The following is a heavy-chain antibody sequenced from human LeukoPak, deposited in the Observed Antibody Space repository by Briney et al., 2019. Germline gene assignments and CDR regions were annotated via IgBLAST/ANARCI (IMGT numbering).Heavy chain of an antibody. V-gene: IGHV4-39*01. D-gene: IGHD3-9*01. CDR1: GGSISSSSYY. CDR3: AISDIFTTFDY. Sequence: SETLSLTCTVSGGSISSSSYYWGWIRQPPGKGLEWIGSIYYSGSTYYNPSLKSRVTISVDTSKNQFSLKLSSVTAADTAVYYCAISDIFTTFDYWGQGALVTVSS. J-gene: IGHJ4*02. CDR2: IYYSGST.